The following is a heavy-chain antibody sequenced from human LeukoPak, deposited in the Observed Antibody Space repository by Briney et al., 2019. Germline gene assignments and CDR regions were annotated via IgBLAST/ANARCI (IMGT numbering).Heavy chain of an antibody. D-gene: IGHD2-2*01. CDR1: GFTFSDYY. Sequence: GGSLRLSCAASGFTFSDYYMSWIRQAPGKGLEWVSYISSSGSTIYYADSVKGRFTISRDNAKNSLYLQMNSLRAEDTAVYYCARDSLRGTSRYSGYYFDYWGQGTLVTVSS. CDR3: ARDSLRGTSRYSGYYFDY. CDR2: ISSSGSTI. J-gene: IGHJ4*02. V-gene: IGHV3-11*04.